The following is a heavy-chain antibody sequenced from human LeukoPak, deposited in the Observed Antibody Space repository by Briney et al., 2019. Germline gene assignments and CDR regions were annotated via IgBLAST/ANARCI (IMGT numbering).Heavy chain of an antibody. Sequence: SETLSLTCTVSGGSISSSSYYWGWIRQPPGKGLEWIGSIYYSGSTYYNPSIKSRVTISVDTSKNQFSLKLSSVTAADTAVYYCASLRFLEWLWDYWGQGTLVTVSS. J-gene: IGHJ4*02. CDR1: GGSISSSSYY. CDR2: IYYSGST. D-gene: IGHD3-3*01. CDR3: ASLRFLEWLWDY. V-gene: IGHV4-39*01.